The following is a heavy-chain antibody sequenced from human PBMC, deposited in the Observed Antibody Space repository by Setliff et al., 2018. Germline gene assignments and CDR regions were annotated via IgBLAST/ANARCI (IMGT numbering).Heavy chain of an antibody. Sequence: SETLSLTCAVYGGSFNVYFWSWIRQPPGKGLEWIGEISHSGSTNYKPSLKSRVTMSVDKSKNQFSLNLNSVTAADTAVYYCATPGRDDLDSPFEPFDIWGQGTMVTVSS. D-gene: IGHD3-3*01. V-gene: IGHV4-34*01. J-gene: IGHJ3*02. CDR2: ISHSGST. CDR1: GGSFNVYF. CDR3: ATPGRDDLDSPFEPFDI.